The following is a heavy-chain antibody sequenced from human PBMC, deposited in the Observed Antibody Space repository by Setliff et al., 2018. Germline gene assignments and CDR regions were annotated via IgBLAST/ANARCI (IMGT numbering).Heavy chain of an antibody. CDR3: ARVSGMGSPPYYYYYYGMDV. J-gene: IGHJ6*02. CDR1: GGTFSSYA. Sequence: SVKVSCKASGGTFSSYAISWVRQAPGQGLEWMGRIIPIFGTANYAQKFQGRVTITADKSTSTAYMELSSLRSEDTAVYYCARVSGMGSPPYYYYYYGMDVWGQGTTVTVSS. CDR2: IIPIFGTA. V-gene: IGHV1-69*06. D-gene: IGHD6-25*01.